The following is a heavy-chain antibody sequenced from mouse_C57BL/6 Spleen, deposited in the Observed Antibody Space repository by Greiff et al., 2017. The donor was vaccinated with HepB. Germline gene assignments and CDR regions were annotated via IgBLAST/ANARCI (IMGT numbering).Heavy chain of an antibody. J-gene: IGHJ4*01. D-gene: IGHD1-1*01. CDR3: AREAYYGSSYYYAMDY. CDR1: GFTFSSYA. Sequence: EVKVVESGGGLVKPGGSLKLSCAASGFTFSSYAMSWVRQTPEKRLEWVATISDGGSYTYYPDNVKGRFTISRDNAKNNLYLQMSHLKSEDTAMYYCAREAYYGSSYYYAMDYWGQGTSVTVSS. V-gene: IGHV5-4*01. CDR2: ISDGGSYT.